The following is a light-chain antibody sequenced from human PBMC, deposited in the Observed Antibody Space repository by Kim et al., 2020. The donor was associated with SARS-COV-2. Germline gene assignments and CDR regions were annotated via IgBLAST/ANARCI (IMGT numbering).Light chain of an antibody. V-gene: IGLV2-11*01. Sequence: QSVTISCTGTSSDVVDYNYVAWYQQHPGKAPKVMIYDVSKQPSGVPDRFSGSKSGNTASLTISGLQAEDEADYYCCSYAGTYTVWVFGGGTQLTVL. CDR1: SSDVVDYNY. J-gene: IGLJ3*02. CDR3: CSYAGTYTVWV. CDR2: DVS.